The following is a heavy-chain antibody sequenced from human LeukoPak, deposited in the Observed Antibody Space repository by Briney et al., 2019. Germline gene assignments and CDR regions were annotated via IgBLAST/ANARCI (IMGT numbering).Heavy chain of an antibody. D-gene: IGHD4-17*01. Sequence: HTGGSLRLSCAASGFTFSSYGMHWVRQAPGKGLEWVAFIRYDGSNKYYADSVKGRFTISRDNSKNTLYLQMNSLRAEDTAMYHCATSRSFTTVREFDHWGQGTLVTVSS. CDR2: IRYDGSNK. CDR3: ATSRSFTTVREFDH. V-gene: IGHV3-30*02. CDR1: GFTFSSYG. J-gene: IGHJ4*02.